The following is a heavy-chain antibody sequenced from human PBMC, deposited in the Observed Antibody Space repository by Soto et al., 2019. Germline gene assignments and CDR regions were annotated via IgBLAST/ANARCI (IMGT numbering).Heavy chain of an antibody. CDR1: GESFSGYY. J-gene: IGHJ6*02. V-gene: IGHV4-34*01. D-gene: IGHD2-2*01. CDR2: INHSGST. CDR3: ARVVPLHCSSTSCYPRSSYYYYYAMDV. Sequence: KPSETLSLTCAVYGESFSGYYWSWIRQPPGKGLEWIGEINHSGSTNYNPSLKSRVTISVDTSKNQFSLKLTSVTAADTAVYYCARVVPLHCSSTSCYPRSSYYYYYAMDVWGQGTTVTVSS.